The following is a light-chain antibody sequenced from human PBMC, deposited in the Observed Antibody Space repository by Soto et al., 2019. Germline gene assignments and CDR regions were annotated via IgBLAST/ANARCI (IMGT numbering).Light chain of an antibody. CDR1: SSNIGSNT. CDR3: AAWDDSMNAVV. CDR2: SNN. J-gene: IGLJ2*01. Sequence: QSVLTQPPSVSGTPGQRVTISCSGGSSNIGSNTDNWYQQLPGTAPNLLIYSNNQRPSWVLDRFSGSKSGTSSSLAISGLQSDDEADYYCAAWDDSMNAVVFGGGTKLTVL. V-gene: IGLV1-44*01.